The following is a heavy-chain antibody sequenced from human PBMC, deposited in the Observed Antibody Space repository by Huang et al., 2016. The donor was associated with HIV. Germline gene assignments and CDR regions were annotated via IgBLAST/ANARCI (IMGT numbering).Heavy chain of an antibody. V-gene: IGHV1-69*13. CDR1: GGTFSTNA. CDR3: ARQPYCGGDCAHYYYFYMDV. J-gene: IGHJ6*03. D-gene: IGHD2-21*02. Sequence: QVQLVQSGAEVKRPGASVKVSCRASGGTFSTNAVSWGRQAPGQGMEWMGGIIPMVGTTNYAQRCQGKVTITADESSSTVYMELSSLRSDDTAVYYCARQPYCGGDCAHYYYFYMDVWGKGTTVTVSS. CDR2: IIPMVGTT.